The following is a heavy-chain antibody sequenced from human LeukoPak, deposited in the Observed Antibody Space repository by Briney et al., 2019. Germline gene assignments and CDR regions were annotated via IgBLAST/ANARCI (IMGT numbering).Heavy chain of an antibody. CDR2: IYYSGST. V-gene: IGHV4-61*01. J-gene: IGHJ4*02. CDR3: AREDTAILS. CDR1: GGSVSSGSHY. D-gene: IGHD5-18*01. Sequence: PSETLSLTCTVSGGSVSSGSHYWSWIRQPPGKGLEWIGYIYYSGSTNYNPSLKSRVTISVDTSKNQFSLKLSSVTAADTAVYYCAREDTAILSWGQGTLVTVSS.